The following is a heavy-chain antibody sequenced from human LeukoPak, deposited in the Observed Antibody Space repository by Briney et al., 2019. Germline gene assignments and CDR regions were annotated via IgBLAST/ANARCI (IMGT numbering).Heavy chain of an antibody. CDR2: ISSNGGST. J-gene: IGHJ3*01. V-gene: IGHV3-64*01. Sequence: TGGSLRLSCAASGFTFSTYAMNWVRQAPGKGLEYVSAISSNGGSTYYANSVKGRFTISRDNSRNTLYLQMGSLRAEDTAVYYCARECFDYDHDAFDFWGQGTMVTVSS. CDR3: ARECFDYDHDAFDF. CDR1: GFTFSTYA. D-gene: IGHD3-16*01.